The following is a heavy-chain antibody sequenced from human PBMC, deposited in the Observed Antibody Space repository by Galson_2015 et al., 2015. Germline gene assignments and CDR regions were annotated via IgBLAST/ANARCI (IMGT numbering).Heavy chain of an antibody. V-gene: IGHV3-33*01. CDR1: GFTFSSYG. CDR2: IWYDGSNK. Sequence: SLRLSCAASGFTFSSYGMHWVRQAPGKGLEWVAVIWYDGSNKYYADSVKGRFTISRDNSKNTLYLQMNSLRAEDTAVYYCASEGVYYYDSSGYSYFDYWGQGTLVTVSS. J-gene: IGHJ4*02. D-gene: IGHD3-22*01. CDR3: ASEGVYYYDSSGYSYFDY.